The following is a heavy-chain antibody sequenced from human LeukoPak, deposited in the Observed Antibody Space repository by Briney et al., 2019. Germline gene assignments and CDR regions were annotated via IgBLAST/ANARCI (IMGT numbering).Heavy chain of an antibody. CDR3: ARSSYYYDSSGYSERIFDY. Sequence: ASVKVSCKASGYTFTGYYMRWVRQAPGQGLEWMGWINPNSGGTNYAQKFQGRVTMTRDTSISTAYMELSRLRSDDTAVYYCARSSYYYDSSGYSERIFDYWGQGTLVTVSS. CDR1: GYTFTGYY. D-gene: IGHD3-22*01. J-gene: IGHJ4*02. CDR2: INPNSGGT. V-gene: IGHV1-2*02.